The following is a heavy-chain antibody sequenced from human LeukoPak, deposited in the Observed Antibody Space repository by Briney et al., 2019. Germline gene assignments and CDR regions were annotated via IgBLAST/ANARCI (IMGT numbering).Heavy chain of an antibody. D-gene: IGHD6-13*01. CDR2: INPSIGST. V-gene: IGHV1-46*01. J-gene: IGHJ4*02. Sequence: GASVKVSCKASGYTFTSSYIHWVRQAPGQGLEWMGIINPSIGSTNYAQKFQGRVTMTRDTSASTAYMELSSLTSEDTAVYYCAQSIAAGGYWGQGTLVTVSS. CDR3: AQSIAAGGY. CDR1: GYTFTSSY.